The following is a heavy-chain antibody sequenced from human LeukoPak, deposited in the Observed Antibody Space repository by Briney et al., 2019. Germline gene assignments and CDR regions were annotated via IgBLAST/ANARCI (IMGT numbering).Heavy chain of an antibody. V-gene: IGHV1-69*13. CDR2: MIPYFGTS. CDR1: GVTFSRLV. J-gene: IGHJ4*02. CDR3: TRDAGDYGGSGSYPDY. Sequence: SVKVSCKASGVTFSRLVVSWVRQAPGQGLEWMGQMIPYFGTSNYAQNFQGRVTLTADEATNTAYMELNRLRSDDTAVYYCTRDAGDYGGSGSYPDYWGQGTLVTVSS. D-gene: IGHD3-10*01.